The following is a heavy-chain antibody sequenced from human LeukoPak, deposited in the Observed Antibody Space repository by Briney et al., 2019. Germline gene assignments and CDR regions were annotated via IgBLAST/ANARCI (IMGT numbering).Heavy chain of an antibody. CDR3: AREGGSLTKVTYYGLDI. J-gene: IGHJ6*02. V-gene: IGHV3-66*01. Sequence: RGSLRLSCAASGFTVSSNYMSWVRQAPGRGLEWVSSIDDAGTHYAESVKGRFDISRDISKNTVSLHLNNVRADDTGLYYCAREGGSLTKVTYYGLDIWGPGTTVTVSS. CDR1: GFTVSSNY. D-gene: IGHD1-1*01. CDR2: IDDAGT.